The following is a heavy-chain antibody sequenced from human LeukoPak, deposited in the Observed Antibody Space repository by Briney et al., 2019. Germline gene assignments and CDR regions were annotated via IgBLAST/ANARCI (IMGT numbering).Heavy chain of an antibody. Sequence: ASVKVSCKASGYTFTSYGISWVRQAPEQGLEWMGWISAYNGNTNYAQKLQGRVTMTTDTSTSTAYMELRSLRSDDTAVYYCARETIASMVRGVMSFFDYWGQGTLVTVSS. V-gene: IGHV1-18*01. CDR2: ISAYNGNT. D-gene: IGHD3-10*01. CDR1: GYTFTSYG. CDR3: ARETIASMVRGVMSFFDY. J-gene: IGHJ4*02.